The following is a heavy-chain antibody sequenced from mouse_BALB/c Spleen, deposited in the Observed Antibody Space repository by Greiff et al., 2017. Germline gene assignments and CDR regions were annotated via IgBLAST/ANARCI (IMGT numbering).Heavy chain of an antibody. D-gene: IGHD1-3*01. Sequence: QVQLQQPGAELVKPGTSVKLSCKASGYNFTSYWINWVKLRPEQGLEWIGWIFPGDGSTKYNEKFKGKATLTTDKSSSTAYMQLSRLTSEDSAVYFCARSGYYFDYWGQGTTLTVSS. CDR1: GYNFTSYW. CDR3: ARSGYYFDY. CDR2: IFPGDGST. V-gene: IGHV1-55*01. J-gene: IGHJ2*01.